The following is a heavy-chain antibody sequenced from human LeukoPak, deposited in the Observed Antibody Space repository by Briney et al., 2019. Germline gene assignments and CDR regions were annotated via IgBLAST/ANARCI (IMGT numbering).Heavy chain of an antibody. CDR2: IYPRDSDT. D-gene: IGHD3-10*01. CDR3: ARHSDVIGAI. V-gene: IGHV5-51*01. J-gene: IGHJ4*02. CDR1: GYTFAHQW. Sequence: GESLKISCKASGYTFAHQWIGWVRQKSGSGLEWMGIIYPRDSDTRYSPSFQGHVSISADTSINTAYLEWSRLEASDTAIYYCARHSDVIGAIWGQGTLVTVSS.